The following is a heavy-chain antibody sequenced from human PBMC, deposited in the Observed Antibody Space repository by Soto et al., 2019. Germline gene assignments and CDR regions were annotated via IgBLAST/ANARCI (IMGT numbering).Heavy chain of an antibody. CDR3: GKGRSYYYYYGVDV. Sequence: GGSLILSCAASGFTFSNYWMHWVRQAPGKGLVWVSHINSDGSSTTYADSVKGRFTISRDNAKNTLYLQMNSLRAEDTAVYYCGKGRSYYYYYGVDVWGQGTTVTVSS. D-gene: IGHD1-26*01. CDR2: INSDGSST. V-gene: IGHV3-74*01. J-gene: IGHJ6*02. CDR1: GFTFSNYW.